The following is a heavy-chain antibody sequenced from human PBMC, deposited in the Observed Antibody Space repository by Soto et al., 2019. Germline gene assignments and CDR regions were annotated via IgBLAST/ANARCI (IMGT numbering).Heavy chain of an antibody. CDR2: ISGSGGST. Sequence: GGSLRLSCAASGFTFSSYAMSWARQAPGKGLEWVSAISGSGGSTYYADSVKGRFTISRDNSKNTLYLQMNSLRAEDTAVYYCAKDYLLLFVELLPPYAMDVRGPGTTVTLSS. CDR1: GFTFSSYA. V-gene: IGHV3-23*01. D-gene: IGHD3-10*01. CDR3: AKDYLLLFVELLPPYAMDV. J-gene: IGHJ6*02.